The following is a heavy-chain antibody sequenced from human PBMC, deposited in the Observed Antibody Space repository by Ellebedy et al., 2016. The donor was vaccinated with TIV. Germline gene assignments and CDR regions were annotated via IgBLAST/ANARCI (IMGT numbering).Heavy chain of an antibody. V-gene: IGHV3-23*01. Sequence: GGSLRLSCAASGFTFSSYAMNWFRQAPGKGLEWVSAISGSDDSTYYSDSVKGRFTISRDNSKNTLYLQMDSLRAEDTAVYYCAKRLWSGQFGGPFDYWGQGTLVTVSS. CDR1: GFTFSSYA. J-gene: IGHJ4*02. D-gene: IGHD3-3*01. CDR2: ISGSDDST. CDR3: AKRLWSGQFGGPFDY.